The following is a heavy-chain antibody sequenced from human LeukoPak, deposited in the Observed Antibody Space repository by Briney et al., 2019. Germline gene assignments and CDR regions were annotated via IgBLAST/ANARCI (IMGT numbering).Heavy chain of an antibody. V-gene: IGHV3-21*01. J-gene: IGHJ4*02. CDR2: ISSSSSYI. Sequence: GGSLRLSCAASGFTFSSYSMNWVRQAPGKGLEWVSSISSSSSYIYYADSVKGRFTISRDNAKNSLYLQMNSLRAEDTDVYYCAGNRQGVWHFDSGAQGPLVTVSS. CDR1: GFTFSSYS. D-gene: IGHD6-13*01. CDR3: AGNRQGVWHFDS.